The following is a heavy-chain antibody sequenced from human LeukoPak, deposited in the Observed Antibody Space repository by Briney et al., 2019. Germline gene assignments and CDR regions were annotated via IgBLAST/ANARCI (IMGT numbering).Heavy chain of an antibody. CDR3: ARDQVTMVRGVIISDY. J-gene: IGHJ4*02. Sequence: SETLSLTCTVSGGSISSYYWSWIRQPAGKGLEWIGRIYTSGSTNYNPSLKSRVTMSVDTSKNQFSLKLSFVTAADTAVYYCARDQVTMVRGVIISDYWGQGTLVTVSS. CDR1: GGSISSYY. V-gene: IGHV4-4*07. CDR2: IYTSGST. D-gene: IGHD3-10*01.